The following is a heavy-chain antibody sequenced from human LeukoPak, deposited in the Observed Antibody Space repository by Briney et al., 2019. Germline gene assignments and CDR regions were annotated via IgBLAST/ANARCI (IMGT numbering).Heavy chain of an antibody. D-gene: IGHD6-25*01. CDR1: GGTFSSYA. CDR3: ARLERFNYYYYGMDV. Sequence: SVKVSCKASGGTFSSYAISWVRQAPGQGLEWMGRIIPIFGTANYAQKFQGRVTITADESTSTAYMELSSLRSEDAAVYYCARLERFNYYYYGMDVWGQGTTVTVSS. V-gene: IGHV1-69*13. J-gene: IGHJ6*02. CDR2: IIPIFGTA.